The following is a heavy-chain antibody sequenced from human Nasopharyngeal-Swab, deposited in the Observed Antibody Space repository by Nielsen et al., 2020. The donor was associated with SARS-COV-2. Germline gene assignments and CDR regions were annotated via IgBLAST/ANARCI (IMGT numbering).Heavy chain of an antibody. V-gene: IGHV4-39*01. CDR3: ARRDGSWSGYYTDY. CDR2: IYYSGST. J-gene: IGHJ4*02. D-gene: IGHD3-3*01. Sequence: SEPLSLTCTVSGGSISSSSYYWGWIRQPPGKGLEWIGSIYYSGSTYYNPSLKSRVTISVDTSKNQFSLKLGSVTAADTAVYYCARRDGSWSGYYTDYWGQGTLVTVSS. CDR1: GGSISSSSYY.